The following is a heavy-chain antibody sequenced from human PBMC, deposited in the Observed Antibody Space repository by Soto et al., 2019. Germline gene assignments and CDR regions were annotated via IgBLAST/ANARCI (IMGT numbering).Heavy chain of an antibody. CDR1: GFTFSSHA. CDR2: IKPNGSEK. CDR3: ARGDYYDNTGPFSDAFDI. D-gene: IGHD3-22*01. Sequence: GGSLRLSCAASGFTFSSHAMSWVRQAPGKGLEWVANIKPNGSEKWYADSVKGRFTISRDNAKNSLYLQMNSLGVEDTAVYYCARGDYYDNTGPFSDAFDIWGQGTMVT. J-gene: IGHJ3*02. V-gene: IGHV3-7*04.